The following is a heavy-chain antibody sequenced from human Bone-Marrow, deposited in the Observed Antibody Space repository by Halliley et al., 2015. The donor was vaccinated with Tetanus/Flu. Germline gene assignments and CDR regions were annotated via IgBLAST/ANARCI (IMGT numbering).Heavy chain of an antibody. J-gene: IGHJ4*02. Sequence: SAISSNGGTTYYADSVKGRFTISRDNSKNTLYLQMSGLRADDTAVYYCVTVASGSYDYWGQGTLVTVSS. CDR2: ISSNGGTT. CDR3: VTVASGSYDY. V-gene: IGHV3-64D*06. D-gene: IGHD1-26*01.